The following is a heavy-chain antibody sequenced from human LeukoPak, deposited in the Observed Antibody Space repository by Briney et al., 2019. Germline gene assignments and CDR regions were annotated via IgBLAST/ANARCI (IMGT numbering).Heavy chain of an antibody. CDR3: AKNFGPYGDYEYFQH. V-gene: IGHV3-73*01. Sequence: GGSLRLSCAASGFTFSGSAMHWVRQASGKGLEWVGRIRNKANSYATAYTASVKGRFTIPRDDSKNTAYLQMNSLKTEDTAVYYCAKNFGPYGDYEYFQHWGQGTLVTVSS. CDR1: GFTFSGSA. CDR2: IRNKANSYAT. J-gene: IGHJ1*01. D-gene: IGHD4-17*01.